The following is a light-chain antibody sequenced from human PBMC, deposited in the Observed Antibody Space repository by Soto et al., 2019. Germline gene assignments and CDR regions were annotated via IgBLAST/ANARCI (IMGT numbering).Light chain of an antibody. J-gene: IGKJ1*01. CDR2: GAS. CDR1: QSVSSN. CDR3: QQYNNWPTWT. V-gene: IGKV3-15*01. Sequence: EIVMTQSPATLSVSPGERATLSCRASQSVSSNLAWYQQKPGQAPRLLIYGASTRATGIPARFSGSGSGTEFTLPISSLQSEDFAVYYCQQYNNWPTWTLGQGTKVEIK.